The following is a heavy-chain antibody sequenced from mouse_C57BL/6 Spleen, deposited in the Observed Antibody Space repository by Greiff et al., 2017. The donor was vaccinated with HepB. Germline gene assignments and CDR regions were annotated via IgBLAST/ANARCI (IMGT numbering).Heavy chain of an antibody. CDR3: ARGSYDVFFDY. CDR1: GYTFTSYW. J-gene: IGHJ2*01. Sequence: QVQLKQPGAELVMPGASVKLSCKASGYTFTSYWMHWVKQRPGQGLEWIGEIDPSDSYTNYNQKFKGKSTLTVDKSSSTAYMQLSSLTSEDSAVYYCARGSYDVFFDYWGQGTTLTVSS. D-gene: IGHD2-12*01. CDR2: IDPSDSYT. V-gene: IGHV1-69*01.